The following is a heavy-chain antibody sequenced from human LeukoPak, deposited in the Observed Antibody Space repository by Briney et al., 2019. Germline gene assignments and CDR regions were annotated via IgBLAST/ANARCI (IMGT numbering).Heavy chain of an antibody. V-gene: IGHV4-39*07. Sequence: SETLSLTCTVSGGSISSSSYYWGWIRQPPGKGLEWIGSIYYSGSTYYNPSLKSRVTISVDTSKNQFSLKLSSVTAADTAVYYCARAHSPSWLRWFDPWGQGTLVTVSS. CDR3: ARAHSPSWLRWFDP. CDR1: GGSISSSSYY. J-gene: IGHJ5*02. D-gene: IGHD3-22*01. CDR2: IYYSGST.